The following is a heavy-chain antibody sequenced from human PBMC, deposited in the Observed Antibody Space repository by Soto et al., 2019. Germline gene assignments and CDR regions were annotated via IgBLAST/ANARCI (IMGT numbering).Heavy chain of an antibody. CDR2: IYYSGST. CDR3: ARVGDRYFDY. J-gene: IGHJ4*02. Sequence: QLQLQESGPGLVKPSETLSLTCTVSGGSISSSSYYWGWIRQPPGKGLEWIGIIYYSGSTYYNPSLKSRVTISVDTSKNQFSLKLSSVTAADPAVYYCARVGDRYFDYWGQGTLVTVSS. CDR1: GGSISSSSYY. V-gene: IGHV4-39*01. D-gene: IGHD4-17*01.